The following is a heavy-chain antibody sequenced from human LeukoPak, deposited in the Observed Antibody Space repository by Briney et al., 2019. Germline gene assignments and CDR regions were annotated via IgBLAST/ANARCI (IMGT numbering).Heavy chain of an antibody. D-gene: IGHD1-26*01. Sequence: ASVKVSCKASGYTFTSYDINWMRQATGQGLEWMGWMNPNSGNTGYAQKFQGRVTMTRNTSISTAYMELSSLRSEDTAVYYCARVGGSYGWFDPWGQGTLVTVSS. J-gene: IGHJ5*02. CDR1: GYTFTSYD. CDR3: ARVGGSYGWFDP. CDR2: MNPNSGNT. V-gene: IGHV1-8*01.